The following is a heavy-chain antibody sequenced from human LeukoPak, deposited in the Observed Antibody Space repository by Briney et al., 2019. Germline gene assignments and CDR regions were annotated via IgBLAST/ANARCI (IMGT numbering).Heavy chain of an antibody. CDR3: ASALAAASPTSFDH. CDR2: IYSGGNT. D-gene: IGHD6-13*01. CDR1: GFTVSDNY. V-gene: IGHV3-66*01. Sequence: GGSLRLSCAASGFTVSDNYMSWVRQAPGKGLEWVSIIYSGGNTYYADSVKGRFTISRDNSQNTVYLQMNSMRAEDTAVYYCASALAAASPTSFDHWGQGTLVTVSS. J-gene: IGHJ4*02.